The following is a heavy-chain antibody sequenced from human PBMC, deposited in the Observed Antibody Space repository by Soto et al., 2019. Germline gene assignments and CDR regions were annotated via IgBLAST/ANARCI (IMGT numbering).Heavy chain of an antibody. V-gene: IGHV3-48*01. CDR3: ARDVYGDGDPSMDV. CDR2: ISSSSSTI. Sequence: GGSLRLSCAASGFTFSSYSMNWVRQAPGKGLEWVSYISSSSSTIYYADSVKGRFTISRDNAKNSLYLQMNSLRAEDTAVYYCARDVYGDGDPSMDVWGQGTTVTVSS. J-gene: IGHJ6*02. D-gene: IGHD2-21*01. CDR1: GFTFSSYS.